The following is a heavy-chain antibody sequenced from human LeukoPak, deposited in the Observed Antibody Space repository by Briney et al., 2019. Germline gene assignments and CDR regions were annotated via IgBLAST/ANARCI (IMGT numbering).Heavy chain of an antibody. V-gene: IGHV1-46*01. D-gene: IGHD3-10*01. J-gene: IGHJ4*02. CDR3: ARAGTAWDY. CDR2: INPGAGTT. Sequence: ASVKVSFKASGYTFTIYYIHWVRPAPGQGLEWMGIINPGAGTTNYAQNFQGRVTITRDTSTSTVYMDLSSLTSEDTAVYYCARAGTAWDYRGPGTLVTVSS. CDR1: GYTFTIYY.